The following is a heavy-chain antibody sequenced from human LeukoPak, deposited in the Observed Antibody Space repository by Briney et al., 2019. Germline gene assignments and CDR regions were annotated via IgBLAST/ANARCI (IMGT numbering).Heavy chain of an antibody. J-gene: IGHJ3*02. Sequence: PGRSLRLSCTASGFTFSHYAVTWVRQSPQKGLEWVSSITGSGGTIYYADSVKGRFTVSRDNSKNTLYLQMNSLRAEDTALYYCSRDPNGDYVGAFDNWGQGTMVTVSS. CDR2: ITGSGGTI. CDR3: SRDPNGDYVGAFDN. CDR1: GFTFSHYA. V-gene: IGHV3-23*01. D-gene: IGHD4-23*01.